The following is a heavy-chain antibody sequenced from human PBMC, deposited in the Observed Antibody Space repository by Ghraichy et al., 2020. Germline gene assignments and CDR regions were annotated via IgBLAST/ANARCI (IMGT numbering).Heavy chain of an antibody. D-gene: IGHD4-11*01. J-gene: IGHJ4*02. CDR2: VNSDGSST. CDR3: ARGGVTTIIAYKGFDY. Sequence: LSLTCEASGFTFSSYWMHWVRQAPGKGLVWVSRVNSDGSSTTYADSVKGRFTISRDNARNTLYLQINSLRAEDTAVYYCARGGVTTIIAYKGFDYWGQGTLVTVSS. CDR1: GFTFSSYW. V-gene: IGHV3-74*01.